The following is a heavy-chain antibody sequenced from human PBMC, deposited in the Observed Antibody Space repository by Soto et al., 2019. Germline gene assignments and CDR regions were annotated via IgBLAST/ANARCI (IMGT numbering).Heavy chain of an antibody. V-gene: IGHV4-31*03. CDR1: GGSISSAGNY. CDR3: ARLGAYYQALDP. D-gene: IGHD3-3*01. Sequence: SETLSLTCTVSGGSISSAGNYWNRIRQHPGKGLEWIGYIYNSGNTYYNPSLKSRVSISLDTSKKEVSLKLTSVTAADTAVYYCARLGAYYQALDPWGRGTLVTVSS. CDR2: IYNSGNT. J-gene: IGHJ5*02.